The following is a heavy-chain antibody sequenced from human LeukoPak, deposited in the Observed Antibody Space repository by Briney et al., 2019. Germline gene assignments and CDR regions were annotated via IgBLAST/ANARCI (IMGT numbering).Heavy chain of an antibody. V-gene: IGHV3-7*01. CDR1: GFDFSGFS. D-gene: IGHD2-2*01. CDR2: MDEYGSDI. Sequence: PGGSLRLSCVVSGFDFSGFSMSWVRQAPGKGLEWVAIMDEYGSDIFYVESVKGRFIISRANARNSLYLQMNNLRAEDTAVYYCARPRGCGSARCNNFDYWGQETLVTVSS. J-gene: IGHJ4*02. CDR3: ARPRGCGSARCNNFDY.